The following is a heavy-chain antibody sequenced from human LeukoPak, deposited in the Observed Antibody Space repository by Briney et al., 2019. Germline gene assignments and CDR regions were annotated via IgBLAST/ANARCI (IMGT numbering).Heavy chain of an antibody. CDR2: INHSGST. Sequence: SETLSLTCAVYGGSFSGYYWSWIRQPPGKGLEWIGEINHSGSTNYNPTLKRRVTRSVDTSKNQSSLKLSSVTAADTAVYYRARGKDSSSSGGRGFDRWGQGTLVTVSS. CDR3: ARGKDSSSSGGRGFDR. J-gene: IGHJ5*02. V-gene: IGHV4-34*01. CDR1: GGSFSGYY. D-gene: IGHD6-6*01.